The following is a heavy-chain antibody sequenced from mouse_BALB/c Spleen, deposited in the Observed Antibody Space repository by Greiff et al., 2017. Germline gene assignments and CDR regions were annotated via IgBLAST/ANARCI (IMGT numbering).Heavy chain of an antibody. CDR3: ASVYYGNYEATWFAY. D-gene: IGHD2-1*01. CDR2: ISSGSSTI. Sequence: EVHLVESGGGLVQPGGSRKLSCAASGFTFSSFGMHWVRQAPEKGLEWVAYISSGSSTIYYADTVKGRFTISRDNPKNTLFLQMTSLRSEDTAMYYCASVYYGNYEATWFAYWGQGTLVTVSA. V-gene: IGHV5-17*02. CDR1: GFTFSSFG. J-gene: IGHJ3*01.